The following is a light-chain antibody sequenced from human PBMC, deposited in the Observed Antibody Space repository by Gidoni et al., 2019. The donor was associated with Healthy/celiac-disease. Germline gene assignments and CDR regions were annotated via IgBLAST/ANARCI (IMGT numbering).Light chain of an antibody. Sequence: EIVLTQSPATLSLSPGERATLSCRASQSVSSYLAWYQQTPGQAPRLLIYDASNRATGIPARFSGSGSGTDFTLTISSLELEDFAVYYCQQRSNWPTFXPXTKVDIK. CDR2: DAS. CDR3: QQRSNWPT. CDR1: QSVSSY. J-gene: IGKJ3*01. V-gene: IGKV3-11*01.